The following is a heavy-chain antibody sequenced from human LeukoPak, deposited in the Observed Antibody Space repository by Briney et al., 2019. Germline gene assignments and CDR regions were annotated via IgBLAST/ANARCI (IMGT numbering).Heavy chain of an antibody. Sequence: SQTLSLTCTVSGASISSGVYYWGWIRQAPGKGLEWIGYVSQSGSTYYSPSLKSRVTISVDLSKNQFSLNLSSVTAADTAIYYCVREDYGYFDYWGQGTLVTVSS. CDR3: VREDYGYFDY. J-gene: IGHJ4*02. CDR1: GASISSGVYY. CDR2: VSQSGST. V-gene: IGHV4-30-2*01. D-gene: IGHD4-17*01.